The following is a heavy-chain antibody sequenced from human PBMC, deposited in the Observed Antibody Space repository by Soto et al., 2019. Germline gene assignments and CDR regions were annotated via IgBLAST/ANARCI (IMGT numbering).Heavy chain of an antibody. CDR1: GFNFSSYA. CDR2: ISGSGGST. D-gene: IGHD3-16*02. CDR3: AKTGFYDYVWGSYPEVPIDY. J-gene: IGHJ4*02. Sequence: GGSLRLSCAASGFNFSSYAMSWVRQAPGKGLEWVSAISGSGGSTYYADSVKGRFTISRDNSKNTLYLQMNSLRAEDTAVYYCAKTGFYDYVWGSYPEVPIDYWGQGTLVTVSS. V-gene: IGHV3-23*01.